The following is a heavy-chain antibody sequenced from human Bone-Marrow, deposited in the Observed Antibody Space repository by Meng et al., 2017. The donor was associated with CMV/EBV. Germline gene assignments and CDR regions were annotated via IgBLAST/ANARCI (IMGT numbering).Heavy chain of an antibody. D-gene: IGHD3-22*01. CDR1: GFTFSSYS. CDR3: ASFAYDSENDYYYGMDV. CDR2: ISSSSSYI. J-gene: IGHJ6*02. Sequence: GESLKISCAASGFTFSSYSMNWVRQAPGKGLEWVSSISSSSSYIYYADSVKGRFTISRDNSKNTLYLQVNSLRAEDTAVYFCASFAYDSENDYYYGMDVWGRGTAVTVSS. V-gene: IGHV3-21*01.